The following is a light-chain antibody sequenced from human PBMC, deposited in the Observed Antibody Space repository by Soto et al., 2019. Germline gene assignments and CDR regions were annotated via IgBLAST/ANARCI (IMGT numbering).Light chain of an antibody. CDR2: DAS. CDR3: QQYNSYLYT. J-gene: IGKJ2*01. V-gene: IGKV1-5*01. Sequence: DIQMTQSPSTLSASVGDRVTITCRASQSISSWLAWYQQKPEKAPKLLIYDASRLESGVPSRFSGSGSGTEFTLTISSLQPDDFATYYCQQYNSYLYTFGQGTKLEIK. CDR1: QSISSW.